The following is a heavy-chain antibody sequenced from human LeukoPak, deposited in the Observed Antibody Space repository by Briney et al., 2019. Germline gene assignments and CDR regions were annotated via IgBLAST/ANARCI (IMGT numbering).Heavy chain of an antibody. J-gene: IGHJ4*02. CDR3: ARGRPWYSSSWYYFDY. V-gene: IGHV4-59*12. Sequence: SETLSLTCTVSGGSISNYYWSWIRQPPGKGLEWIGYIYYTGSTNYNPSLKSRVTISVDTSKNQFSLKLSSVTAADTAVYYCARGRPWYSSSWYYFDYWGQGTLVTVSS. D-gene: IGHD6-13*01. CDR2: IYYTGST. CDR1: GGSISNYY.